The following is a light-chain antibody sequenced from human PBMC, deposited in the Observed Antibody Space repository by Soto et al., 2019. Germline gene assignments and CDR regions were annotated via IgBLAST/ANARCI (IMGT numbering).Light chain of an antibody. CDR1: QGISSA. CDR3: QQFNNYVT. CDR2: DAS. Sequence: AIQLTQSPSSLSASVGDRVTITCRASQGISSALAWYQQKPGKAPKLLIYDASSLESGVPSRFSGSGSGTDFTLTISSLRPEDFATYYCQQFNNYVTFGGGTKVEIK. V-gene: IGKV1D-13*01. J-gene: IGKJ4*01.